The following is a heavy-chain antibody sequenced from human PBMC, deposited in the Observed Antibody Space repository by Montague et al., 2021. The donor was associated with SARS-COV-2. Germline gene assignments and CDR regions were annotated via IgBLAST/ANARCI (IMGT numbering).Heavy chain of an antibody. CDR3: ARGGRAYCSGGSCYFVFDY. CDR2: IYYTGSS. J-gene: IGHJ4*02. CDR1: GDSIGSSAYY. Sequence: TLSLTCTVSGDSIGSSAYYWSWIRQHPGKGLERIGYIYYTGSSYYNPTLRSRLTISVDTSKNQFSLKLNSVTAAETAVYYCARGGRAYCSGGSCYFVFDYWGQGTLVTVSS. D-gene: IGHD2-15*01. V-gene: IGHV4-31*03.